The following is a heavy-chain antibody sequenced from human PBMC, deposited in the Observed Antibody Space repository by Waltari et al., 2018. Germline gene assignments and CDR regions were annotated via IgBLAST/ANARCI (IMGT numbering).Heavy chain of an antibody. V-gene: IGHV4-34*01. CDR1: GASFSAYS. Sequence: VQLQQWGAGLLKPSETLSLTCSVSGASFSAYSWGWVRHVPGKGLEWIGQIRHPGNTNYNPSLQSRVAISIDTSRNQFSLRVFSVTAADTGLYFCTRGGNYDFWSHRPFVDPWGQGTQVTVSS. D-gene: IGHD3-3*01. CDR2: IRHPGNT. CDR3: TRGGNYDFWSHRPFVDP. J-gene: IGHJ5*02.